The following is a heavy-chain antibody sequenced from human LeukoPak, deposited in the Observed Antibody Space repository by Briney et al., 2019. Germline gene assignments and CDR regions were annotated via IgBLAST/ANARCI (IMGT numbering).Heavy chain of an antibody. J-gene: IGHJ3*01. V-gene: IGHV4-38-2*02. D-gene: IGHD1-1*01. Sequence: SETLSLTCIVSGDFVSADYYWGWIRKPPGKGLEWFGRIYPSGKTSYNPSLKSRAAISLAMSKNQFSLRLTSVTAADTALYFCARPTRPRAQNERRGDAFHVWGPGTMVTVSS. CDR2: IYPSGKT. CDR1: GDFVSADYY. CDR3: ARPTRPRAQNERRGDAFHV.